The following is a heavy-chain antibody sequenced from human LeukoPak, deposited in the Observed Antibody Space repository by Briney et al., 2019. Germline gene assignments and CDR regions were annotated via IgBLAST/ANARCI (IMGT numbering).Heavy chain of an antibody. V-gene: IGHV3-30*02. J-gene: IGHJ4*02. Sequence: GGSLRLSCAASGFAFSSYGMHWVRQAPGKGLEWVAFIRYDGSNKYYADSVKGRFTISRDNSKNTLYLQMNSLRAEDTAVYYCAKDYYYGSGSYYAPDRYYFDYWGQGTLVTVSS. CDR1: GFAFSSYG. D-gene: IGHD3-10*01. CDR3: AKDYYYGSGSYYAPDRYYFDY. CDR2: IRYDGSNK.